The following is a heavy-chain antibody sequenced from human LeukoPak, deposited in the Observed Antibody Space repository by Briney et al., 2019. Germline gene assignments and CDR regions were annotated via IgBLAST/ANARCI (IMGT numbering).Heavy chain of an antibody. CDR2: IDPSDSYT. V-gene: IGHV5-10-1*01. CDR1: GYSFTSYW. J-gene: IGHJ6*02. D-gene: IGHD2-2*02. Sequence: GESLRISCKGSGYSFTSYWISWVRQMPGKGLEWMGRIDPSDSYTNYSPSFQGHVTISADKSISTAYLQWSSLKASDTAMYYCARLGRYCSSTSCYTPPYYYYGMDVWGQGTTVTVSS. CDR3: ARLGRYCSSTSCYTPPYYYYGMDV.